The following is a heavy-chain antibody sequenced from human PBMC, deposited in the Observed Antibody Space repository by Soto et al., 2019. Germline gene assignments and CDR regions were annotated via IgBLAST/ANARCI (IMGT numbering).Heavy chain of an antibody. D-gene: IGHD3-3*01. CDR2: IDNTASP. CDR3: ARGVLEWLLRDSYYYYMDV. Sequence: SETLSLTCTVSGDSISSSYYYWLRQAPGKGLAWIGYIDNTASPNYNPSLKSRVTLSVYPSNNQYSLKMSSVTAADTAVYSCARGVLEWLLRDSYYYYMDVWGKGTTVTVSS. V-gene: IGHV4-59*01. CDR1: GDSISSSY. J-gene: IGHJ6*03.